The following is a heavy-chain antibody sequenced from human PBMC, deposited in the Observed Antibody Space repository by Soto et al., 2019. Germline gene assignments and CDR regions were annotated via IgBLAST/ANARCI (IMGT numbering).Heavy chain of an antibody. D-gene: IGHD6-19*01. CDR1: GFTFSSYG. Sequence: GGSLRLSCAASGFTFSSYGMHWVRQSPGKGREGVAAISYEGSRKYYADYVKGRFTIPTDNSKNTLYLQMNSLRAEDTAVYSCAKDFRAVAGTRYFDSWGQGTLVTVSS. J-gene: IGHJ4*02. CDR3: AKDFRAVAGTRYFDS. V-gene: IGHV3-30*18. CDR2: ISYEGSRK.